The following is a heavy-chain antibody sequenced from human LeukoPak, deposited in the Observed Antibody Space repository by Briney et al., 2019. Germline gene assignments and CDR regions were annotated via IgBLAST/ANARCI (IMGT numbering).Heavy chain of an antibody. V-gene: IGHV3-23*01. D-gene: IGHD5-24*01. CDR2: ISGSGSST. Sequence: PGGSLRLSCAASGFTFSTYAMSWVRQAPGKGLEWVSVISGSGSSTYYADSVKGRFTISRGNSKNTLYLQMNSLRAEDTAVYYCAKEMATIRAFDFWGKGTMVTVSS. J-gene: IGHJ3*01. CDR1: GFTFSTYA. CDR3: AKEMATIRAFDF.